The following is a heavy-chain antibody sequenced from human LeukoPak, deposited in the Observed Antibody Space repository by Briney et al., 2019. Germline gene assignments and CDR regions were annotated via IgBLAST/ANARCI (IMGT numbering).Heavy chain of an antibody. CDR3: ARVYDSSGYYLDY. J-gene: IGHJ4*02. CDR1: GYTFTGYY. CDR2: INPNSGGT. D-gene: IGHD3-22*01. V-gene: IGHV1-2*02. Sequence: ASVKVSCKASGYTFTGYYMHWVRQAPGQGLEWMGWINPNSGGTNYAQKFQGRVTMTRDTSISTAYMELSRLRSDDTAVYYCARVYDSSGYYLDYWGQGTLVTVSS.